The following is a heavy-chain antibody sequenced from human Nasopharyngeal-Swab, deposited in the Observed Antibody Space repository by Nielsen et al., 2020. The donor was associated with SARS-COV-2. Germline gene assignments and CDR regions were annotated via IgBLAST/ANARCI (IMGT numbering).Heavy chain of an antibody. J-gene: IGHJ4*02. D-gene: IGHD2-2*02. Sequence: GESLKISCKGSGYSFTSYWIGWVRQMPGKGLEWMGIIYPGYSDTRYSPSFQGQVTISADKSISTACLQWSSLKASDTAMYYCARLLVPAAIRPLYYFDYWGQGTLVTVSS. CDR2: IYPGYSDT. CDR1: GYSFTSYW. CDR3: ARLLVPAAIRPLYYFDY. V-gene: IGHV5-51*01.